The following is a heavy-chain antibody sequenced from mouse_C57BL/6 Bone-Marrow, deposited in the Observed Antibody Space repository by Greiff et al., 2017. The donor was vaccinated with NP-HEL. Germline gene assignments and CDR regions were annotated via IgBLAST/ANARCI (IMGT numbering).Heavy chain of an antibody. CDR3: AREGGYYYGSSYYFDY. J-gene: IGHJ2*01. CDR2: INPNNGGT. CDR1: GYTFTDYY. D-gene: IGHD1-1*01. V-gene: IGHV1-26*01. Sequence: VQLQQSGPELVKPGASVKISCKASGYTFTDYYMNWVKQSHGKSLEWIGDINPNNGGTSYNQKFKGKATLTVDKSSSTAYMELRSLTSEDSAVYYCAREGGYYYGSSYYFDYWGQGTTLTVSS.